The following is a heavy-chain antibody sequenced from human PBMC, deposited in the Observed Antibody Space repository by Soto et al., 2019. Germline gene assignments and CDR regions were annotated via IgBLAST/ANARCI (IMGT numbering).Heavy chain of an antibody. Sequence: GGSLRLSCAASGFTFSSYAMHWVRQAPGKGLEWVAVISYDGSNKYYADSVKGRFTISRDNSKNTLYLQMNSLRAEDTAVYYCARDFHCSSTSCSTPLYYYYGMDVWGQGTTVTVSS. CDR3: ARDFHCSSTSCSTPLYYYYGMDV. J-gene: IGHJ6*02. D-gene: IGHD2-2*01. CDR1: GFTFSSYA. CDR2: ISYDGSNK. V-gene: IGHV3-30-3*01.